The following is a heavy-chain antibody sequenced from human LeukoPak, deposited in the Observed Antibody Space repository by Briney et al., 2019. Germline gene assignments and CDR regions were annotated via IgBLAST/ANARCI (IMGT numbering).Heavy chain of an antibody. CDR1: VFTFSSYA. CDR2: ISCCGGST. CDR3: AKDEYSSSWLGWFDP. Sequence: GGSLRLSCGVSVFTFSSYAVSWVPQAPGRGLEWVSAISCCGGSTYYADSVRGRFTISRDNPKHTLSLKMKRLRPEDTAVYYCAKDEYSSSWLGWFDPWGEGSLVAVSP. D-gene: IGHD6-13*01. V-gene: IGHV3-23*01. J-gene: IGHJ5*02.